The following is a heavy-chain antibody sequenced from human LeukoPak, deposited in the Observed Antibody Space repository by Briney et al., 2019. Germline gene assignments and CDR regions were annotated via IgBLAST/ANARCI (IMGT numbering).Heavy chain of an antibody. J-gene: IGHJ6*02. D-gene: IGHD6-19*01. CDR2: ISGDCGST. CDR1: GFTFDDYD. CDR3: AKDLFSGTVATPYFYYYGMDV. V-gene: IGHV3-43*02. Sequence: PGGSLRLSCAASGFTFDDYDMHWVRQAPGKGLEWVSLISGDCGSTYFADSVKGRLTISRDNSKNSLYLRMNRLRTEDTALYYCAKDLFSGTVATPYFYYYGMDVWGQGTTVTVSS.